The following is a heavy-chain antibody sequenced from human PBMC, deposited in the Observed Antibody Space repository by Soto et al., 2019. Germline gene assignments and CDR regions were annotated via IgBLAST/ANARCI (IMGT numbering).Heavy chain of an antibody. D-gene: IGHD3-22*01. V-gene: IGHV3-23*01. CDR3: AKDQTYYYDSSGYYSAPTFDY. J-gene: IGHJ4*02. CDR1: GFTFSSYA. CDR2: ISGSGGST. Sequence: GGSLRLSCAASGFTFSSYAMSWVRQAPGKGLEWVSAISGSGGSTYYADSVKGRFTISRDNSKSTLYLQMNSLRAEDTAVYYCAKDQTYYYDSSGYYSAPTFDYWGQGTLVTVSS.